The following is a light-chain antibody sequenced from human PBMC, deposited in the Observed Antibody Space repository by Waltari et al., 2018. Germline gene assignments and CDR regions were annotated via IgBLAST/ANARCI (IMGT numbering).Light chain of an antibody. CDR2: WAS. Sequence: DFVMTQSPDSLAVSLGERATINCKSSQSVLYSSNNKNYLAWYQQKPGQPPKLLIYWASTRESGVPDRFSGSGSGTDFTLTISSLQAEDVAVYYCHQYYTTPCTFGQGTKLGIK. CDR3: HQYYTTPCT. CDR1: QSVLYSSNNKNY. V-gene: IGKV4-1*01. J-gene: IGKJ2*02.